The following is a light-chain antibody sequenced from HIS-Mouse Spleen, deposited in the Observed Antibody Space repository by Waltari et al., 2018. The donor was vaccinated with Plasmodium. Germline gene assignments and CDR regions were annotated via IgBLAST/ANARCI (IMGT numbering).Light chain of an antibody. Sequence: QSALTQPPSASGSPGQSVTISCTGPSSDVGGSHYVSWYQQHPGKAPKLMIYEVSKRPSGVPDRFSGSKSGNTASLTVSGLQAEDEADYYCSSYAGSNNLVFGGGTKLTVL. V-gene: IGLV2-8*01. CDR1: SSDVGGSHY. CDR2: EVS. CDR3: SSYAGSNNLV. J-gene: IGLJ2*01.